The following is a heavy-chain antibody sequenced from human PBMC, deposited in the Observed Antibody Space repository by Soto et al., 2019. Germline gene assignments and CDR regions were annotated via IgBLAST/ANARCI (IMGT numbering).Heavy chain of an antibody. J-gene: IGHJ6*03. D-gene: IGHD3-9*01. CDR1: GYTLTSYA. CDR2: INAGNGNT. V-gene: IGHV1-3*01. Sequence: ASVKVSCKASGYTLTSYAMHWVRQAPGQRLEWMGWINAGNGNTKYSQKFQGRVTITRDTSASTAYMELSSLRSEDTAVYYCARGSTTINYYYYYMDVWGKGTTVTVSS. CDR3: ARGSTTINYYYYYMDV.